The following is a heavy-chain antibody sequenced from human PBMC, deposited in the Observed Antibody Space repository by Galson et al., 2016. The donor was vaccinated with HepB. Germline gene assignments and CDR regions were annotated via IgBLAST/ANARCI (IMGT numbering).Heavy chain of an antibody. CDR1: GFTFSSYS. D-gene: IGHD3-9*01. CDR2: ISSSSSYI. J-gene: IGHJ3*02. Sequence: SLRLSCAASGFTFSSYSMNWVRQAPGKGLEWVSSISSSSSYIYYADSVKGRFTISRDNAKNSLYLQMNSLRAEGTAVYYCARALRYFDWSLTRKANAFDIWGQGTMVTVSS. V-gene: IGHV3-21*01. CDR3: ARALRYFDWSLTRKANAFDI.